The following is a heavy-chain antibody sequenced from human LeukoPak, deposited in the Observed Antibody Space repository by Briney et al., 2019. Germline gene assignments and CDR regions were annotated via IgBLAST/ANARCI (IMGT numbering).Heavy chain of an antibody. CDR3: ARDFGGSGSYVYYAMDV. CDR2: INTDGSST. J-gene: IGHJ6*02. V-gene: IGHV3-74*01. D-gene: IGHD3-10*01. Sequence: GGSLRLSCAASGFTFSSYWMHWVRQAPGKGLVWVSRINTDGSSTSYADSVKGRFTISRDNAKNTLYLQMGSLRVEDMAVYYCARDFGGSGSYVYYAMDVWGQGTTVTVSS. CDR1: GFTFSSYW.